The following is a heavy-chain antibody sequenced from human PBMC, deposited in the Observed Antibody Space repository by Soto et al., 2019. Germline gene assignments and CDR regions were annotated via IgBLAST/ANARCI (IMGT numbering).Heavy chain of an antibody. Sequence: LSLTCTVSGGSISSSSYYWGWIRQPPGKGLEWIGSIYYSGSTYYNPSLKSRVTISVDTSKNQFSQKLSSVTAADTAVYYCARLGRDYDILTGYYYFDYWGQGTLVTVSS. CDR1: GGSISSSSYY. J-gene: IGHJ4*02. V-gene: IGHV4-39*01. CDR3: ARLGRDYDILTGYYYFDY. D-gene: IGHD3-9*01. CDR2: IYYSGST.